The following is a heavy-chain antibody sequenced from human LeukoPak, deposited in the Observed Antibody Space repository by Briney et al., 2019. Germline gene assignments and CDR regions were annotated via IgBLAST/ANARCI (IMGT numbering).Heavy chain of an antibody. CDR2: ISAYNGNT. CDR1: GYTFTSYG. J-gene: IGHJ4*02. Sequence: ASVKVSCKASGYTFTSYGISWVRQAPGQGLEWMGWISAYNGNTNYAQKLQSRLTMTTDTSTSTAYMEMRSLRSDDTAVYYCARDHVTRRASIDWGQGTLVTVSS. V-gene: IGHV1-18*01. CDR3: ARDHVTRRASID. D-gene: IGHD3-3*01.